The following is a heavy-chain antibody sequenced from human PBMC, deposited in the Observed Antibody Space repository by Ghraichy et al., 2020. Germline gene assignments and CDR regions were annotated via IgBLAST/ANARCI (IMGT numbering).Heavy chain of an antibody. Sequence: LSLTCVASGFTFTSAWMSWVRQAPGKGLEWVGRIKKKSDGGTTDYAAPVKGRFTVSRDDSKNTLYLQMNSLEVEDSAVYYCTTGPRTAVTLDHWGQGTLVTVSS. CDR3: TTGPRTAVTLDH. D-gene: IGHD4-17*01. CDR1: GFTFTSAW. CDR2: IKKKSDGGTT. V-gene: IGHV3-15*01. J-gene: IGHJ4*02.